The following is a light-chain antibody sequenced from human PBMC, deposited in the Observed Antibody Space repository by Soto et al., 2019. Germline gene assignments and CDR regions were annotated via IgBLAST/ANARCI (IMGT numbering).Light chain of an antibody. CDR2: GAS. J-gene: IGKJ5*01. Sequence: EIVLTQSPDTLSLSPGETATLSCRASQSVSSTYSAWYHQKPGQAPRLLIFGASRRATGIPDRFSGSGSGTDFTITISSLEPEDFAVYYCQQYDNAITFGQGTRLE. V-gene: IGKV3-20*01. CDR1: QSVSSTY. CDR3: QQYDNAIT.